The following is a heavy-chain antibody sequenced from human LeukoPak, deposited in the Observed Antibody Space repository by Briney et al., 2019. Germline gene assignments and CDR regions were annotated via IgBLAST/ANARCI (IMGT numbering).Heavy chain of an antibody. D-gene: IGHD2-2*03. Sequence: GGSLRLSCAASGFTFSNYAMSWVRQAPGKGLDWVSAIRGSGCDTYYADSVKGRFIISRDNSKNTLSLQVSSLRAEDTAVYYCAKDSHWILFDDWGQGTLVTVSS. V-gene: IGHV3-23*01. CDR3: AKDSHWILFDD. J-gene: IGHJ4*02. CDR2: IRGSGCDT. CDR1: GFTFSNYA.